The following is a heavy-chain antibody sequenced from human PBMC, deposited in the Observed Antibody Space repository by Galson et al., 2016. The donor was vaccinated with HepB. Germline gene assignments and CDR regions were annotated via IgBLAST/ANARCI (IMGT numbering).Heavy chain of an antibody. D-gene: IGHD6-13*01. V-gene: IGHV3-53*01. CDR2: IYSGGAT. Sequence: SLRLSCAGSGFIVSSHYMNWVRPPPGKGLEWVAIIYSGGATYYADSVKGRFTISRDNPKNALYLQMNSLIAEDTAVYYCARDPGRIAAAGHFDSWGQGTLVTVSS. J-gene: IGHJ5*01. CDR3: ARDPGRIAAAGHFDS. CDR1: GFIVSSHY.